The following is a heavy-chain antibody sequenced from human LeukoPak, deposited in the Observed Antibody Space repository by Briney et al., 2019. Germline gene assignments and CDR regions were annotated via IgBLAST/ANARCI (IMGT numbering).Heavy chain of an antibody. CDR2: INHSGST. CDR1: GGSFSGYY. CDR3: ARGGRLRSITFDY. Sequence: SETLSLTCAVYGGSFSGYYWSWIRQPLGKGLEWIGEINHSGSTNYNPSLKSRVTISVDTSKNQFSLKLSSVTAADTAVYYCARGGRLRSITFDYWGQGTLVTVSS. J-gene: IGHJ4*02. D-gene: IGHD4-17*01. V-gene: IGHV4-34*01.